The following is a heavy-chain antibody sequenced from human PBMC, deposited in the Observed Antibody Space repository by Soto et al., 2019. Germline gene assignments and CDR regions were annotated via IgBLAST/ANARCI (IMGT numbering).Heavy chain of an antibody. J-gene: IGHJ3*02. CDR1: GGTFSSYA. CDR2: IIPIFGTA. Sequence: GASVKVSCKASGGTFSSYAISWVRQAPGQGLEWMGGIIPIFGTANYAQKFQGRVTITADKSTSTAYMELSSLRSEDTAVYYCAIGRITMIVVVIGPDAFDIWGQGTMVTVS. V-gene: IGHV1-69*06. D-gene: IGHD3-22*01. CDR3: AIGRITMIVVVIGPDAFDI.